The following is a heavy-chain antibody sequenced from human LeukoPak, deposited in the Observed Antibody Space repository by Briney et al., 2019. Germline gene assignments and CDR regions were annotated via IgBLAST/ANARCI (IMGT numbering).Heavy chain of an antibody. CDR1: SGSMTTGGYY. V-gene: IGHV4-31*03. D-gene: IGHD6-19*01. Sequence: SETLSLTCTVSSGSMTTGGYYWSWIRQHPGKGLEWIGYIYYSGSAYYNPSLKSRVTISVDTSKNQFSLRLNSVTAADMAVYYCARARYNSGRGEYYFDYWGQGTLVTVSS. CDR2: IYYSGSA. CDR3: ARARYNSGRGEYYFDY. J-gene: IGHJ4*02.